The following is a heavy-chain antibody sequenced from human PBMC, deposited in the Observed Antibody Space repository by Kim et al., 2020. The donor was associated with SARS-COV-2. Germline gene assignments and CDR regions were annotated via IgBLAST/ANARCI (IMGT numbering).Heavy chain of an antibody. Sequence: SVKVSCKASGGTFSSYAISWVRQAPGQGREWMGGIIPIFGTANYAQKFQGRVTLTPDESSSTAYMELSSLRSEDTAVYYCASGAAAGTRNGKDVWGQGTTVTVSS. V-gene: IGHV1-69*13. CDR1: GGTFSSYA. J-gene: IGHJ6*02. CDR2: IIPIFGTA. CDR3: ASGAAAGTRNGKDV. D-gene: IGHD6-13*01.